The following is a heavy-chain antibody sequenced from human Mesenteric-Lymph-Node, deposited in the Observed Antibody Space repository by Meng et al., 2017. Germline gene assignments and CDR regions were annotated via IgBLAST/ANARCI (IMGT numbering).Heavy chain of an antibody. D-gene: IGHD3-22*01. CDR1: GFTFDDYG. CDR2: INWNGGST. J-gene: IGHJ4*02. CDR3: ARSLKDYYDSSGHLFDY. Sequence: GESLKISCAASGFTFDDYGMSWVRQAPGKGLEWVSGINWNGGSTGYADSVKGRFTISRDNAKNSLYLQMNSLRAEDTAVYYCARSLKDYYDSSGHLFDYWGQGTLVTVSS. V-gene: IGHV3-20*04.